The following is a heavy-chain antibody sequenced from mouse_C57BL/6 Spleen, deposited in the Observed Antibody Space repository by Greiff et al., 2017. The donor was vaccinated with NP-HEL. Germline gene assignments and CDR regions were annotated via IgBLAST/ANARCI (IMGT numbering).Heavy chain of an antibody. CDR1: GFTFNTYA. D-gene: IGHD1-1*01. V-gene: IGHV10-3*01. J-gene: IGHJ1*03. CDR3: VRDLGGSSYWYFDV. CDR2: IRSKSSNYAT. Sequence: GGGLVQPKGSLKLSCAASGFTFNTYAMHWVRQAPGKGLEWVARIRSKSSNYATYYADSVKDRFTISRDDSQSMLYLQMNNLKTEDTAMYYCVRDLGGSSYWYFDVWGTGTTVTVSS.